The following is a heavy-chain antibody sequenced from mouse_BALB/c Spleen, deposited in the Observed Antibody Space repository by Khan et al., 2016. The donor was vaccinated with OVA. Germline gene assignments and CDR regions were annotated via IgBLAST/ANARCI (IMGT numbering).Heavy chain of an antibody. Sequence: VQLKESGTVLAGPGASVKMSCKASGYSFTSYWMHWVTQRPGQGLEWIGAIYPGISDTRYNQKFKGKAKLTTVTSASTAYMELSSLTNEDSAVYYCTSSYDSYYFDYWGQGTTLTVSS. D-gene: IGHD2-4*01. J-gene: IGHJ2*01. CDR3: TSSYDSYYFDY. CDR1: GYSFTSYW. CDR2: IYPGISDT. V-gene: IGHV1-5*01.